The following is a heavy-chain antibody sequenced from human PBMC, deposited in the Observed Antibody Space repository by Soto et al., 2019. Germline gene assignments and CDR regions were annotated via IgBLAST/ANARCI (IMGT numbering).Heavy chain of an antibody. CDR2: ISGSGGST. D-gene: IGHD3-22*01. CDR3: AKNYDSSGYYWPYYYYGMDV. V-gene: IGHV3-23*01. Sequence: GGSLRLSCAASGFTFSSYAMSWVRQAPGKGLEWVSGISGSGGSTYYADSVKGRFTISRDNSKNTLYLQMNSLRAEDTAVYYCAKNYDSSGYYWPYYYYGMDVWGQGTTVTVSS. CDR1: GFTFSSYA. J-gene: IGHJ6*02.